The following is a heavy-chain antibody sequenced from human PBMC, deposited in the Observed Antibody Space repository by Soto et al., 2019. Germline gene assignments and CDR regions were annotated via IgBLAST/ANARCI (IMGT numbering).Heavy chain of an antibody. V-gene: IGHV1-18*04. CDR3: ARDQRVVVPAATYNWFDP. Sequence: AASVKASCKASGYTFTSYGISWVRQAPGQGLEWMGWISAYNGNTNYAQKLQGRVTMTTDTSTSTAYMELRSLRSDDTAVYYCARDQRVVVPAATYNWFDPWGQGTLVTVSS. D-gene: IGHD2-2*01. J-gene: IGHJ5*02. CDR1: GYTFTSYG. CDR2: ISAYNGNT.